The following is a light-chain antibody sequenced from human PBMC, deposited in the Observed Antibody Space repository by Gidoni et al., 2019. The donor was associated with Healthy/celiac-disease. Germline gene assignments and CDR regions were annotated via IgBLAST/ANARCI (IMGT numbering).Light chain of an antibody. J-gene: IGKJ1*01. CDR2: KAS. Sequence: DIQMTQSPSTLSASVGDRVTITCRAIQSISTWLAWYQQKPGKAPKLLIYKASSLESGVPSRFSASGSGTEFTLTISSLQPDDFATYYCQHYDSYPWTFGQGTKVEI. CDR3: QHYDSYPWT. V-gene: IGKV1-5*03. CDR1: QSISTW.